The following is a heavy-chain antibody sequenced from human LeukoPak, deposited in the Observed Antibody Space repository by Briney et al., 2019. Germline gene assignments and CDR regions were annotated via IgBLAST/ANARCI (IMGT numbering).Heavy chain of an antibody. J-gene: IGHJ4*02. CDR2: ISSSSNYI. CDR1: GFTFSSYS. D-gene: IGHD6-19*01. Sequence: GGSLRLSCAASGFTFSSYSMNWVRQAPGKGLEWVSSISSSSNYIYYADSVKGRVTISRDNAKNLLYLQMNSLRAEDTAVYYCARVQRGIAVALDYWGQGTLATVSS. CDR3: ARVQRGIAVALDY. V-gene: IGHV3-21*01.